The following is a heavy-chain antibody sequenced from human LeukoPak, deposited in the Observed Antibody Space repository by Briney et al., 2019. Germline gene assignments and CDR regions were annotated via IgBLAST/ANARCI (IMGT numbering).Heavy chain of an antibody. CDR2: TYFRSKWYY. CDR3: ARDPVGGSTIFDS. CDR1: GDSVSSDSAA. D-gene: IGHD1-26*01. J-gene: IGHJ4*02. V-gene: IGHV6-1*01. Sequence: SQTLSLTCAISGDSVSSDSAAWNWIRQSPSRGLEWLARTYFRSKWYYDYALAVKGRITINPDTSKNQFSLRLNSVTPEDTAVYFCARDPVGGSTIFDSWGQGTLVTVSS.